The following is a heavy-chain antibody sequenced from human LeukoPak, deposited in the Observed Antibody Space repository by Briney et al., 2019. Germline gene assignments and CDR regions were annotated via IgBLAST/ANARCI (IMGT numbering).Heavy chain of an antibody. CDR2: INHSGST. D-gene: IGHD3-22*01. CDR3: ARDGHDSSGYPLDAFDI. CDR1: GGSFSGYY. Sequence: SETLSLTCAVYGGSFSGYYWSWIRQPPGKGLEWIGEINHSGSTNYNPSLKSRVTISVDTSKNQFSLKLSSVTAADTAVYYCARDGHDSSGYPLDAFDIWGQGTMVTVSS. V-gene: IGHV4-34*01. J-gene: IGHJ3*02.